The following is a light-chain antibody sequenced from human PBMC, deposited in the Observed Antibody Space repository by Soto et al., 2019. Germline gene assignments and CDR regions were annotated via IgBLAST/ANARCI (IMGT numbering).Light chain of an antibody. CDR2: KAS. CDR3: QQYNTFPLT. V-gene: IGKV1-5*03. CDR1: QTISIW. J-gene: IGKJ4*01. Sequence: DIPMTQSPSTLSASVGDRVTITCRASQTISIWLAWYQQTPGKAPNLLIYKASSLESGVPSRFSGSGSGTEFTLTISSLQPDDFATYYCQQYNTFPLTFGGGTKVEI.